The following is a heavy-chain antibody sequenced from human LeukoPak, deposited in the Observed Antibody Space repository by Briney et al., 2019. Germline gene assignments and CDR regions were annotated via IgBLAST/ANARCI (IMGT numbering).Heavy chain of an antibody. J-gene: IGHJ6*01. CDR3: ARAGRVEEYYYGMNV. V-gene: IGHV1-18*01. CDR2: ISAYNGNT. CDR1: GYTFTSYD. Sequence: ASVKVSCKASGYTFTSYDIRWVRQAPGQGLEWMGWISAYNGNTNYAQKLQGRVTMTTDTSTSTAYLELRRLRSDDTAVYYCARAGRVEEYYYGMNVWGQGTTVTDSS.